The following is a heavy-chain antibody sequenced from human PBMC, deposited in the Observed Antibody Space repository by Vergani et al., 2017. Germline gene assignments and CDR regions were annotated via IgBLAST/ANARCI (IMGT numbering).Heavy chain of an antibody. CDR2: ISYDGTQK. Sequence: QVHLVESGGGVVQPGRSLRLSCVVSGFTSSYYGMHWVRPAPGKGLEWVAVISYDGTQKYYADSVKGRFTISRDNSKSTLYLQMNSLRTEDTAVYYCATKSCGTTGCQIGYFREWGQGTLVTVSS. CDR1: GFTSSYYG. V-gene: IGHV3-30*03. J-gene: IGHJ1*01. CDR3: ATKSCGTTGCQIGYFRE. D-gene: IGHD1-1*01.